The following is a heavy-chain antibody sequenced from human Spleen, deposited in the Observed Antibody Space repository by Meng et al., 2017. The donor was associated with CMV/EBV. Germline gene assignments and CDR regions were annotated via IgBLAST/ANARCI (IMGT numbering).Heavy chain of an antibody. CDR1: GFTFSDHT. V-gene: IGHV3-48*04. CDR2: ITSSSNTI. D-gene: IGHD3-9*01. CDR3: ARELTGNHHFDY. Sequence: GESLKISCAASGFTFSDHTMNWVRQAPGKGLEWVSYITSSSNTIYYADSVKGRFTISRDNAKNSLYLQMNSLRGEDTAVYYCARELTGNHHFDYWGQGTLVTVSS. J-gene: IGHJ4*02.